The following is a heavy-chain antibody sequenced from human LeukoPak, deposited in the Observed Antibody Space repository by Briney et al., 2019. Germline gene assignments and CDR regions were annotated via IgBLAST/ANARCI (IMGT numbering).Heavy chain of an antibody. CDR1: GITFSTSG. V-gene: IGHV3-33*06. J-gene: IGHJ4*02. D-gene: IGHD7-27*01. CDR2: IWYDGSQK. Sequence: PGGSLRLSCAASGITFSTSGMHLVRQAPGKGLERVAVIWYDGSQKYYADSVKGRFTISRDNSKDTLFLQMNSLTLEDTAVYYCAKDTGHLILGDYWGQGTLVIVSS. CDR3: AKDTGHLILGDY.